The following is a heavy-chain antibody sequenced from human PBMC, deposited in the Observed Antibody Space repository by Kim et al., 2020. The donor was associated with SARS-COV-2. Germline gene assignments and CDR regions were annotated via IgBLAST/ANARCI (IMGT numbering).Heavy chain of an antibody. V-gene: IGHV3-9*01. CDR3: AKAGPRRFGELSELLDV. D-gene: IGHD3-10*01. J-gene: IGHJ6*02. CDR2: ISWNSGSI. Sequence: GGSLRLSCAASGFTFDDYAMHWVRQAPGKGLEWVSGISWNSGSIGYADSVKGRFTISRDNAKNSLYLQMNSLRAEDTALYYCAKAGPRRFGELSELLDVWGQGTTVNVSS. CDR1: GFTFDDYA.